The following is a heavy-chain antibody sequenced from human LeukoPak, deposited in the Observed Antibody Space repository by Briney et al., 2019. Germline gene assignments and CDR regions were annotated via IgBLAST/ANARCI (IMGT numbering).Heavy chain of an antibody. Sequence: GESLKISCKGSGYSFTSYRIGWVRQMPGKGLEWMGIIYPGDSDTRYSPSFQGQVTISADKSISTAYLQWSSLKASDTAMYYCARQGGYYDSSGYYYDYYMDVWGKGTTVTVSS. V-gene: IGHV5-51*01. CDR3: ARQGGYYDSSGYYYDYYMDV. CDR2: IYPGDSDT. CDR1: GYSFTSYR. D-gene: IGHD3-22*01. J-gene: IGHJ6*03.